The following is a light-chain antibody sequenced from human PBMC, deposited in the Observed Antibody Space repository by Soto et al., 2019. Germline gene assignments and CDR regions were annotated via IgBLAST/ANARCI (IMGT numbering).Light chain of an antibody. V-gene: IGKV3-20*01. CDR2: GAS. CDR3: QQYGSSPPMYT. J-gene: IGKJ2*01. Sequence: EIVLTQSPGTLSLSPGERATLSCRASQSISSTYLSWYQQKPGQAPRLLIYGASTRATGIPDRFSGSGFGTDFTLTISSLEPEDFVVYYCQQYGSSPPMYTFGQGTKLEIK. CDR1: QSISSTY.